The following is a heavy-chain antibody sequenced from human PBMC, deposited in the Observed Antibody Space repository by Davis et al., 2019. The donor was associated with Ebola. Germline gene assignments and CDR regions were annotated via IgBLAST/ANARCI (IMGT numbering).Heavy chain of an antibody. D-gene: IGHD2-2*01. CDR3: ARFHCSSTSCRISHYYYGMDV. CDR1: GFTFSGSA. Sequence: GGSLRLSCAASGFTFSGSAMHWVRQASGKGLEWVGRIRSKANSYATAYAASVKGRFTISRDNSKNTLYLQMNSLRAEDTAVYYCARFHCSSTSCRISHYYYGMDVWGQGTTVTVSS. J-gene: IGHJ6*02. V-gene: IGHV3-73*01. CDR2: IRSKANSYAT.